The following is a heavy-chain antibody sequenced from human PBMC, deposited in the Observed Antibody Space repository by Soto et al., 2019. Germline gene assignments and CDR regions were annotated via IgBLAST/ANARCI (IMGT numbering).Heavy chain of an antibody. V-gene: IGHV1-18*01. CDR3: ARVVVYCSSTSCRAFDI. J-gene: IGHJ3*02. CDR1: GYTFTSYG. D-gene: IGHD2-2*01. CDR2: ISAYNGNT. Sequence: QVQLVQSGAEVKKPGASVKVSCKASGYTFTSYGISWVRQAPGQGLEWMGWISAYNGNTNYAQKLQGRVTMTTDTSTSTAYMELRSLRSDDTAVYYCARVVVYCSSTSCRAFDIWGQGTMVTVSS.